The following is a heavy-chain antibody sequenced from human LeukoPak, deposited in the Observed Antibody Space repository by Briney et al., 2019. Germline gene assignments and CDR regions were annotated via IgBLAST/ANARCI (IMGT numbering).Heavy chain of an antibody. D-gene: IGHD4-17*01. Sequence: PGGSLRLSCAASGFTFSSYSMNWVRQAPGKGLEWVSSISSSSSYIYYADSVKGRFTISRDNAKNSLYLQMNSLRAEDTAVYYCARAPDYGDYGRFDYWGQGTLVTVSS. CDR1: GFTFSSYS. CDR3: ARAPDYGDYGRFDY. J-gene: IGHJ4*02. CDR2: ISSSSSYI. V-gene: IGHV3-21*01.